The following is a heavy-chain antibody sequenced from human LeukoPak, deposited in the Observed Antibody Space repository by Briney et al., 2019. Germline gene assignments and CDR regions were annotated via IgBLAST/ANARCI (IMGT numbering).Heavy chain of an antibody. J-gene: IGHJ4*02. CDR3: AADIVVVPAAIGGSFDY. Sequence: PGGSLRLSCAASGFTFSSYSMTWVRQAPGKGLEWVSSISSSSSYIYYADSVKGRFTISRDNAKNSLYLQMNSLRAEDTAVYYCAADIVVVPAAIGGSFDYWGQGTLVTVSS. CDR1: GFTFSSYS. D-gene: IGHD2-2*01. V-gene: IGHV3-21*01. CDR2: ISSSSSYI.